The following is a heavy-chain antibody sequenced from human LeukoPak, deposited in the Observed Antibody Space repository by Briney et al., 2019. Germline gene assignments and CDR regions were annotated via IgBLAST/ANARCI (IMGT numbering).Heavy chain of an antibody. V-gene: IGHV3-9*01. J-gene: IGHJ4*02. CDR3: AKDIDYYGSGSFVFDY. D-gene: IGHD3-10*01. CDR1: GFTFDDYA. Sequence: GGSLRLSCAASGFTFDDYAMHWVRQAPGKGLEWVSGISWNSGSIGYADSEKGRFTISRDNAKNSLYLQMNSLRAEDTALYYCAKDIDYYGSGSFVFDYWGQGTLVTVSS. CDR2: ISWNSGSI.